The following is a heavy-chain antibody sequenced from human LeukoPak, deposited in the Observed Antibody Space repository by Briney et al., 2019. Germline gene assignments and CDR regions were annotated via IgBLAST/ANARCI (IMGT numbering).Heavy chain of an antibody. CDR2: IYYSGST. Sequence: PSETLSLTCTVSGGSISSSHYYWGWIRQPPGKGLEWIGTIYYSGSTYYNPSLESRVTISEDTSKNQFSLTLRSVTAADTAVYYCARQISDYYYYYIDVWGKGTTVTVSS. D-gene: IGHD3-3*01. CDR1: GGSISSSHYY. CDR3: ARQISDYYYYYIDV. V-gene: IGHV4-39*01. J-gene: IGHJ6*03.